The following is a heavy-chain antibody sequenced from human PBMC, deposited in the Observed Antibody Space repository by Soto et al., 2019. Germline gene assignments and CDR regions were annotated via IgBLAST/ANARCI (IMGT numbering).Heavy chain of an antibody. CDR1: GYTFTSYD. CDR2: MNPNSGNT. CDR3: ARGGAMRPSSSRLTFRPGASPYYYYYMDV. V-gene: IGHV1-8*01. Sequence: QVQLVQSGAEVKKPGASVKVSCKASGYTFTSYDINWVRQATGQGLEWMGWMNPNSGNTGYAQKFQGRVTMTRNTSISTAYMELSSLRSEDTAVYYCARGGAMRPSSSRLTFRPGASPYYYYYMDVWGKGTTVTVSS. D-gene: IGHD6-6*01. J-gene: IGHJ6*03.